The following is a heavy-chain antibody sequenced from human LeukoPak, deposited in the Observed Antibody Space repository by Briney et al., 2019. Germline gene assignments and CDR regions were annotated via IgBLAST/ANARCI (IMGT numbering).Heavy chain of an antibody. CDR1: GGAFSSYA. CDR3: AGDFPVAPQAFDI. V-gene: IGHV1-69*13. Sequence: SVKVSCKASGGAFSSYAISWVRQAPGQGLEWMGGIIPIFGTANYAQKFQGRVTITADESTSTAYMELSSLRSEDTAVYYCAGDFPVAPQAFDIWGQGTMVTVSS. J-gene: IGHJ3*02. D-gene: IGHD2-15*01. CDR2: IIPIFGTA.